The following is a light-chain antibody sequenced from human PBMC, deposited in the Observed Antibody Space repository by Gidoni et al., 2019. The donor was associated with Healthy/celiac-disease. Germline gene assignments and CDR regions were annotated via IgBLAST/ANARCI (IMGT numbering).Light chain of an antibody. CDR3: SSYTRSSSWV. CDR1: SSDVGGYNY. CDR2: EVS. J-gene: IGLJ3*02. Sequence: QSARTQPAAVSGSPGQSITISCTGTSSDVGGYNYVSWYQQHPGKAPKLMIYEVSNRPSGVSNRFSGSQSGNTASLTISGLQAEDAADYYCSSYTRSSSWVFGGGTKLTVL. V-gene: IGLV2-14*01.